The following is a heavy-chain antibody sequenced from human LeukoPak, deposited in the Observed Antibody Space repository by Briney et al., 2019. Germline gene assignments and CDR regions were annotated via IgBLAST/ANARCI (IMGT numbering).Heavy chain of an antibody. CDR2: ISGSGGST. J-gene: IGHJ4*02. D-gene: IGHD3-22*01. CDR1: GFTFSSYG. V-gene: IGHV3-23*01. Sequence: PGGSLRLSCAASGFTFSSYGMSWVRQAPGKGLEWVSAISGSGGSTYYADSVKGRFTISRDNSKNTLYLQMNSLRAEDTAVYYCARDPLTYYYDSSGYSWGQGTLVTVSS. CDR3: ARDPLTYYYDSSGYS.